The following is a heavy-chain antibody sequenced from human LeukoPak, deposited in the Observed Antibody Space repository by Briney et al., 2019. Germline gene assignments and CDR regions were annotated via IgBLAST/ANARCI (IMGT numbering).Heavy chain of an antibody. D-gene: IGHD3-3*01. CDR1: GGSISSGDYY. CDR2: IYYSGST. V-gene: IGHV4-30-4*08. J-gene: IGHJ4*02. CDR3: ARGVFGVTSFDY. Sequence: PSQTLSLTCTVSGGSISSGDYYWSWIRQPPGKGLEWIGYIYYSGSTYYNPSLKSRVTISVDTSENQFSLKLSSVTAADTAVYYCARGVFGVTSFDYWGQGTLVTVSS.